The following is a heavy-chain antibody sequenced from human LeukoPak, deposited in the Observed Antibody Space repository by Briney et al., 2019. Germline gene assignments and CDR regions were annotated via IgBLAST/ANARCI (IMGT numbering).Heavy chain of an antibody. Sequence: SETLSLTCTVSGGSISSHYWSWIRQPPGKGLEWIGYIFYSGSTNYNPSLKSRVTISVDTSKNQFPLKLKSVTAADTAVYYCARGLGVWSGYYPFSYWGQGTLVTVSS. CDR2: IFYSGST. J-gene: IGHJ4*02. V-gene: IGHV4-59*11. CDR3: ARGLGVWSGYYPFSY. D-gene: IGHD3-3*01. CDR1: GGSISSHY.